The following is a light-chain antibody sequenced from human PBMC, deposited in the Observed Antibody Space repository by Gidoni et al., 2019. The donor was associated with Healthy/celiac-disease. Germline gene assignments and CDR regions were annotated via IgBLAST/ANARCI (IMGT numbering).Light chain of an antibody. CDR2: GAS. J-gene: IGKJ1*01. Sequence: EIVLTQSPGTLSLSPGESATLSCRASQSVSSSYLAWYQQKPGQAPRLLIYGASSRATGIPDRFSGSGSGTDFTLTISRLEPEDFAVYYCQHYGSSPRTFGQXTKVEIK. V-gene: IGKV3-20*01. CDR1: QSVSSSY. CDR3: QHYGSSPRT.